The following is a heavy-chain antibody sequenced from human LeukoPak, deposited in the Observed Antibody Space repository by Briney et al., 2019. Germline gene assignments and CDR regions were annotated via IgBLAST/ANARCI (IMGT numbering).Heavy chain of an antibody. Sequence: GGSLRLSCAASGFTFSRNSMHWVRQAPGKGLEYVSAITSNGGTTYYANSVRGRFTISRDNSKNTLYLQMGSLRAEDMAVYYCAKDRCSNGIGCYYYYMDVWGKGTTVTISS. CDR3: AKDRCSNGIGCYYYYMDV. J-gene: IGHJ6*03. D-gene: IGHD2-8*01. CDR1: GFTFSRNS. CDR2: ITSNGGTT. V-gene: IGHV3-64*01.